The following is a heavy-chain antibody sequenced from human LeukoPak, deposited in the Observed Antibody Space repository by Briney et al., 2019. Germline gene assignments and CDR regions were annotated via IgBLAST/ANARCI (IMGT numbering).Heavy chain of an antibody. V-gene: IGHV1-2*02. Sequence: ASVKVSCKASGYTFTGYYMHWVRQAPGQGLEWMGWINPNSGGTNHAQKFQGRVTMTRDTSISTAYMELSRLRSDDTAVYYCARDLGRSNWFDPWGQGTLVTVSS. J-gene: IGHJ5*02. CDR2: INPNSGGT. CDR1: GYTFTGYY. D-gene: IGHD4-17*01. CDR3: ARDLGRSNWFDP.